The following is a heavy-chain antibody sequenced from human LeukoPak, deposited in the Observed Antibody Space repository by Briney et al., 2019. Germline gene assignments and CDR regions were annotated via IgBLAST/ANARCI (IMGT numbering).Heavy chain of an antibody. Sequence: GGSLRLSCAPSGFTFNDYAMHWVRQAPGKGPEWVAVISYDGSNKYYADSVKGRFTISRDNSKNTLYLQMNSLRAEDTAVYYCARSMEYSSSWYPTQGPYYYYGMDVWGQGTTVTVSS. D-gene: IGHD6-13*01. CDR3: ARSMEYSSSWYPTQGPYYYYGMDV. CDR1: GFTFNDYA. CDR2: ISYDGSNK. J-gene: IGHJ6*02. V-gene: IGHV3-30-3*01.